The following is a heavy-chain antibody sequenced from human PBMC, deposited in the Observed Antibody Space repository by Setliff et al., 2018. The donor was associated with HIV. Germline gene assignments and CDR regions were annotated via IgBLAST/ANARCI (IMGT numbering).Heavy chain of an antibody. Sequence: ASVKVPCKASGYTFTGYYIHWVRQAPGQGLEWMGWINPNTGGTDYAQKFQGWVTMTRETSISTAYMELRRLKSDDAAVYYCARGRTNSSYYNFWSAYSSTMDVWGHGTTVTVSS. CDR3: ARGRTNSSYYNFWSAYSSTMDV. V-gene: IGHV1-2*04. D-gene: IGHD3-3*01. CDR2: INPNTGGT. CDR1: GYTFTGYY. J-gene: IGHJ6*02.